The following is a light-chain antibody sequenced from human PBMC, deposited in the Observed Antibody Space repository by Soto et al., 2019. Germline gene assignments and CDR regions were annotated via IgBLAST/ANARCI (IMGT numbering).Light chain of an antibody. CDR1: SSDIGTYKY. J-gene: IGLJ1*01. CDR3: SSYAASFLRV. CDR2: EVT. Sequence: QSALTQPASVSGSPGQSVTISCTGSSSDIGTYKYVSWYQHHPGKAPKLLIYEVTNRPPGVSDRFSGSKSGNTASLTISGLQADDEADYYCSSYAASFLRVFGSGTKVTVL. V-gene: IGLV2-14*01.